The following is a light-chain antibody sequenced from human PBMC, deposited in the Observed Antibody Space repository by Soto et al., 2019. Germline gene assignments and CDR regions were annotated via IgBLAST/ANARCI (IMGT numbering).Light chain of an antibody. CDR3: AAWDDSLNVLV. J-gene: IGLJ2*01. CDR1: SSNIGSKS. CDR2: SNN. V-gene: IGLV1-44*01. Sequence: QAVVTQPPSVSGTPGQRVHMSCSGSSSNIGSKSVSWYQHLPQTAPKLLIYSNNQRPSGVPGRFSGSKSGTSASLAISGLQSDDETQYYCAAWDDSLNVLVFGGGTKVTVL.